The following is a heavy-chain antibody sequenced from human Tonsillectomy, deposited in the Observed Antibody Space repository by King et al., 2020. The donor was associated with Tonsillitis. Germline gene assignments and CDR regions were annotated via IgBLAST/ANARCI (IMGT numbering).Heavy chain of an antibody. CDR2: FIPILGIT. V-gene: IGHV1-69*09. CDR3: ARDKRCTSDWLDCYDYYYMDV. Sequence: VQLVESGAEVKKPGSSVKVSCKASGGTFSNYAISWVRQAPGQGLEWMGRFIPILGITNYAQRFQGRVTITADKSTSTAYMELSSLRSEDTAVYYCARDKRCTSDWLDCYDYYYMDVWGRGTTVTVSS. CDR1: GGTFSNYA. D-gene: IGHD6-19*01. J-gene: IGHJ6*03.